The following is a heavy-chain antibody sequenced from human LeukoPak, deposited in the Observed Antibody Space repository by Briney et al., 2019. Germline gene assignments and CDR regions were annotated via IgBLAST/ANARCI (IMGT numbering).Heavy chain of an antibody. CDR3: ARDLQLWFIAN. CDR2: INSDGTAT. V-gene: IGHV3-74*01. CDR1: GFTFSSYW. Sequence: GGPLRLSCAASGFTFSSYWMHWVRHAPGEGLVWVSRINSDGTATTYADSVKGRFTISRDNAKNTLYLQMNSLRVEDTAVYYCARDLQLWFIANWGQGTLVSVSS. D-gene: IGHD5-18*01. J-gene: IGHJ4*02.